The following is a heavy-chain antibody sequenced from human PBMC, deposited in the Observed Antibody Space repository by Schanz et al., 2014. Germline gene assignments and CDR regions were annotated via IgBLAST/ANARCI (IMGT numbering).Heavy chain of an antibody. CDR2: IGGSGDST. Sequence: EVQLLESGGGLVQPGGSLRLSCAASGFTFSNHALSWVRQAPGKGLEWVSGIGGSGDSTHYADSVKGRFIISRDNSKNTFYLQVNSLRAEDTAVYYCANHVRSLTGNDYWGQGTLVTVSS. V-gene: IGHV3-23*01. J-gene: IGHJ4*02. D-gene: IGHD3-9*01. CDR1: GFTFSNHA. CDR3: ANHVRSLTGNDY.